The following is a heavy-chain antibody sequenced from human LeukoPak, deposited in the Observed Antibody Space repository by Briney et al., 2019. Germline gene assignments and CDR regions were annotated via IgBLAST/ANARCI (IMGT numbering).Heavy chain of an antibody. Sequence: GGSLRLSCAASGFTLSSVHMVWVRQAPGKGLEWVSVTCTGGNSYYADSVKGRFIISRDISKNTLYLQMSSLRAEDSALYYCARGGRGSAAVVAPRSFDIWGQGTMVTVSS. CDR1: GFTLSSVH. D-gene: IGHD3-22*01. CDR3: ARGGRGSAAVVAPRSFDI. V-gene: IGHV3-53*01. CDR2: TCTGGNS. J-gene: IGHJ3*02.